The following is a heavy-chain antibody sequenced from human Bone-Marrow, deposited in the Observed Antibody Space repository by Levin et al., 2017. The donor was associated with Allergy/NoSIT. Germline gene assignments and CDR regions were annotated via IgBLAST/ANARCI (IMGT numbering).Heavy chain of an antibody. CDR2: VSYSGIT. V-gene: IGHV4-31*03. CDR1: GGSISSGIYF. J-gene: IGHJ3*01. Sequence: SETLSLTCTVSGGSISSGIYFWSWIRHLPGKGLEWIGYVSYSGITFYNPSLKSRVTISVATSKKLFSLNLSSVTAADTAVYYCARGITIFGVVLAVNDAFDLWGQGTMVTVSS. CDR3: ARGITIFGVVLAVNDAFDL. D-gene: IGHD3-3*01.